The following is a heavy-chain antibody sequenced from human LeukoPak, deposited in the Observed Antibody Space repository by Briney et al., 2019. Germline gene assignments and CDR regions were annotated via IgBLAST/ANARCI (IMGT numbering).Heavy chain of an antibody. CDR1: GYTFTGYY. V-gene: IGHV1-2*02. CDR2: INPNSGGT. Sequence: ASVKVSCKASGYTFTGYYMHWVRQAPGQGLEWMGWINPNSGGTNYAQKFQGRVTMTRDTSISTAYMELSRLRSDDTAVYYCARFFGYSSGWYDYWGQGTLVTVSS. J-gene: IGHJ4*02. D-gene: IGHD6-19*01. CDR3: ARFFGYSSGWYDY.